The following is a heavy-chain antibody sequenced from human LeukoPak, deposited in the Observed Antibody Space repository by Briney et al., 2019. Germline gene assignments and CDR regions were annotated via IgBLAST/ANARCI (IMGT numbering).Heavy chain of an antibody. CDR3: ATVPQPQWRMYYFDY. J-gene: IGHJ4*02. CDR2: ISGSGGST. V-gene: IGHV3-23*01. CDR1: GFTFSGYA. Sequence: PGGSLRLSCAASGFTFSGYAMSWVRQAPGKGLEWVSAISGSGGSTYYADSVKGRFTISRDNSKNTLYLQMNSLRAEDTAVYYCATVPQPQWRMYYFDYWGQGTLVTVSS. D-gene: IGHD6-19*01.